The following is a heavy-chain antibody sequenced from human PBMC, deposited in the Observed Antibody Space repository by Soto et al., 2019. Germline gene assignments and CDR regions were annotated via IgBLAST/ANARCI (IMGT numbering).Heavy chain of an antibody. CDR1: GYTFNAFY. Sequence: ASVKVSCKAFGYTFNAFYMHWVRQAPGQGLEWMGVINPSGGGTSYAQKFQGRVTMTRDTSTSTVYMELSSLRSEDTAVYYCARVALGYDYADVWGQGATVTVSS. CDR3: ARVALGYDYADV. V-gene: IGHV1-46*02. D-gene: IGHD4-17*01. J-gene: IGHJ6*02. CDR2: INPSGGGT.